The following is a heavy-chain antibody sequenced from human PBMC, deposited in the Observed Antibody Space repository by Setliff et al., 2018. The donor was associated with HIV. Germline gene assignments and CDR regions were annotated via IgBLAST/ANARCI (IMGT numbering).Heavy chain of an antibody. CDR1: GLTFSTSA. Sequence: PGGSLRLSCAGSGLTFSTSAMSWVRQAPGKGLEWVSAISGSGGSTYYADSVKGRFTISRDNSKNTLYLQMNSLREEDTAVYFCARGRCSGGACFFDSWGQGTLVTVSS. V-gene: IGHV3-23*01. D-gene: IGHD2-15*01. CDR3: ARGRCSGGACFFDS. J-gene: IGHJ4*02. CDR2: ISGSGGST.